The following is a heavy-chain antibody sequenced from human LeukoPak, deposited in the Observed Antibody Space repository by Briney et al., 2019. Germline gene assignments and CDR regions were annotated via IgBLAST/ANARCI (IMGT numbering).Heavy chain of an antibody. V-gene: IGHV3-21*01. Sequence: SGGSLRLSCAASGFTFSSYSMNWVRQAPGEGLEWVSSISSSSSYIYYADSVKGRFTISRDNAKNSLYLQMNSLRAEDTAVYYCARGSSSWYGNVDYWGQGTLVTVSS. CDR2: ISSSSSYI. CDR1: GFTFSSYS. D-gene: IGHD6-13*01. J-gene: IGHJ4*02. CDR3: ARGSSSWYGNVDY.